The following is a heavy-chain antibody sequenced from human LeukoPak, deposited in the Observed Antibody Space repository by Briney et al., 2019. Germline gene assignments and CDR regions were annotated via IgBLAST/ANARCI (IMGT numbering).Heavy chain of an antibody. CDR1: GYSFTSYW. D-gene: IGHD5-12*01. J-gene: IGHJ4*02. Sequence: GESLKISCKGSGYSFTSYWIGWVRQMPGKGLGWMGSIYPGDSDTRYSPSFQGQVTISADKSISTAYLQWSSLRASDTAMYYCAGLNIVATIGLDYWGQGTLVTVSS. CDR2: IYPGDSDT. CDR3: AGLNIVATIGLDY. V-gene: IGHV5-51*01.